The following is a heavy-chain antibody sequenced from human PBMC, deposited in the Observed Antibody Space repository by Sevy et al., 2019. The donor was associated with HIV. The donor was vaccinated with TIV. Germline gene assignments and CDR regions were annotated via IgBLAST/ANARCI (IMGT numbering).Heavy chain of an antibody. CDR1: GGTFSKYA. V-gene: IGHV1-69*13. D-gene: IGHD2-2*01. Sequence: ASVKVSCKASGGTFSKYAITWVRQAPGQGLEWMGGIIPIFGTANYAQKFQGRVTITADESTSTAYMELSSLRSEDTAAYYCARDRGFSSTSEYGMDVWGQRTTVTVSS. CDR3: ARDRGFSSTSEYGMDV. J-gene: IGHJ6*02. CDR2: IIPIFGTA.